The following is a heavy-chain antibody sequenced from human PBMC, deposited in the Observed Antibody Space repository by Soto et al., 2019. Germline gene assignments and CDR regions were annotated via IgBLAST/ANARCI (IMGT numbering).Heavy chain of an antibody. J-gene: IGHJ6*03. Sequence: QVQLQQWGAGLLEPSETLSLTFAVYGGSFSGYYWSWIRQPPGKGLEWIGEINHSGNTNYNPSLKSRVTISVDKSKNQFSLKVSSVTAADTAVYYCASQGLSYFDWSPTPRYYMDVWGKGTTVTVSS. D-gene: IGHD3-9*01. V-gene: IGHV4-34*01. CDR3: ASQGLSYFDWSPTPRYYMDV. CDR2: INHSGNT. CDR1: GGSFSGYY.